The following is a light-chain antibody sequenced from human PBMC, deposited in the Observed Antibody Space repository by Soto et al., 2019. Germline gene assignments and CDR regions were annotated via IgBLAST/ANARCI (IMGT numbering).Light chain of an antibody. J-gene: IGLJ2*01. CDR3: SSYAGSDNLV. Sequence: QSALTQPPSASGSPGQSVTISCTGTSSDVGGYNYVSWYQQLPGKAPKLMIYEVSKRPPGVPDRFSGSKSGTTASLTVSGLQAEDEADYYCSSYAGSDNLVFGGGTKVTVL. V-gene: IGLV2-8*01. CDR2: EVS. CDR1: SSDVGGYNY.